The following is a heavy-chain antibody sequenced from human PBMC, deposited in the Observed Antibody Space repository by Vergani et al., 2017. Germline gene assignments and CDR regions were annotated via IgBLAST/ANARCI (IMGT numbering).Heavy chain of an antibody. Sequence: QVQLQESGPGLVKPSETLSLTCTVSGGSISSYYWSWIRQPPGKGLEWIGYIYYSGSTNYNPSLKSRVTISVDTSKNQFSLKLSSVTAADTAVYYCARAGGYSGMFDPWGQGTLVTVSS. V-gene: IGHV4-59*01. D-gene: IGHD5-12*01. CDR1: GGSISSYY. CDR3: ARAGGYSGMFDP. J-gene: IGHJ5*02. CDR2: IYYSGST.